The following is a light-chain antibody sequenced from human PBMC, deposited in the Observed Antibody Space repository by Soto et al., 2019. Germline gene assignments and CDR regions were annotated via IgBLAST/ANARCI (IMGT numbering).Light chain of an antibody. V-gene: IGKV1-39*01. CDR1: QGTGIN. CDR2: AAS. CDR3: QQSYSTPYT. J-gene: IGKJ2*01. Sequence: DIRMTNLQSSLPASEEAGSTITGRAVQGTGINVNWYQQKPGKAPKLLIYAASSLQSGVPSRFSGSESGTDFTLTISSLQPEDFANYYCQQSYSTPYTFGQGTKLEIK.